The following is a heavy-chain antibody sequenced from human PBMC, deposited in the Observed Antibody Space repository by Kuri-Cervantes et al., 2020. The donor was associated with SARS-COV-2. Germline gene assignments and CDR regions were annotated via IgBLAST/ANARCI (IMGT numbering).Heavy chain of an antibody. CDR3: AEEAIVGAYYFDY. D-gene: IGHD1-26*01. CDR2: ISYDGSNK. Sequence: GGSLRLSCAASGFTFSSYWMHWVRQAPGKGLGWVAVISYDGSNKYYADSVKGRFTISRDNSKNTLYLQMNSLRAEDTAVYYCAEEAIVGAYYFDYWGQGTLVTVSS. V-gene: IGHV3-30*18. J-gene: IGHJ4*02. CDR1: GFTFSSYW.